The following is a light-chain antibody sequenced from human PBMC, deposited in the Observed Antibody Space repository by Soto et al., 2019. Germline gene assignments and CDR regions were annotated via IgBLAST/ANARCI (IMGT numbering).Light chain of an antibody. CDR1: QSFTSNY. CDR3: QHYNSYPEA. CDR2: GAS. V-gene: IGKV3-20*01. Sequence: EIVLTQSPGTLSLSPGERATLSCGASQSFTSNYLAWYQQKPGQAPRLLIYGASTRATGIPDRFSGSGSGTEFTLTISSLQPDDFATYYCQHYNSYPEAFGQGTKVDI. J-gene: IGKJ1*01.